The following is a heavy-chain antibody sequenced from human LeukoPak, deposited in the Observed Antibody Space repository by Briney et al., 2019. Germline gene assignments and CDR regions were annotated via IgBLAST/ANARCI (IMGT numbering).Heavy chain of an antibody. J-gene: IGHJ4*02. CDR3: ARFGAPSYYGSGSYYNL. V-gene: IGHV6-1*01. CDR1: GDRDSSNSAA. D-gene: IGHD3-10*01. Sequence: SQTLALTCAISGDRDSSNSAAWNWIRQSPSRGLEWLGRTYYRSKWYNDYAVSVKSRITINPDKSKNQFALQLNSVTPEDTAVYYCARFGAPSYYGSGSYYNLWGQGTLVTVSS. CDR2: TYYRSKWYN.